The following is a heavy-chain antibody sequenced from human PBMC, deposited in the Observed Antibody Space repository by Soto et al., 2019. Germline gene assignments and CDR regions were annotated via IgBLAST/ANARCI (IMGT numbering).Heavy chain of an antibody. Sequence: XGTLYLTCAVYGGSFSGYYWSWIRQPPGKGLEWIGEINHSGSTNYNPSLKSRVTISVDTSKNQFSLKLSSVTAADTAVYYCARRDCYYDSSGYYYLNWFDPWGQGTLVTVSS. CDR3: ARRDCYYDSSGYYYLNWFDP. J-gene: IGHJ5*02. CDR1: GGSFSGYY. CDR2: INHSGST. V-gene: IGHV4-34*01. D-gene: IGHD3-22*01.